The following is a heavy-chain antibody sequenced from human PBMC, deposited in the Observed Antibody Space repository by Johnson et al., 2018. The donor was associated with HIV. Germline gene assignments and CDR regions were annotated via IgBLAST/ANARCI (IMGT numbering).Heavy chain of an antibody. J-gene: IGHJ3*02. Sequence: VQLVESGGGVVRPGESLRLSCAASGFTFDDYGMSWVRQAPGKGLEWVAFRRYDGRNKYYVDSVKGRFTISRDNSKNKLYLQMNSLRAEDTAVYYCARALCSGGSCYAFDIWGQGTMVTVSS. CDR2: RRYDGRNK. CDR1: GFTFDDYG. D-gene: IGHD2-15*01. CDR3: ARALCSGGSCYAFDI. V-gene: IGHV3-30*02.